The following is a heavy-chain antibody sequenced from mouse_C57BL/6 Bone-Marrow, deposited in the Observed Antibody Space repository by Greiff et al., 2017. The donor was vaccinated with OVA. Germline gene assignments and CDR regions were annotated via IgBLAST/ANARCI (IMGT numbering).Heavy chain of an antibody. D-gene: IGHD2-2*01. Sequence: EVKLMESGGGLVQPGGSLKLSCAASGFTFSDYYMYWVRQTPEKRLEWVAYISNGGGSTYYPDTVKGRFTISRDNAKNTLYLQKSRMKSADTAMYYCARPAWLRRDYYAMDYWGQGTSVTVSS. CDR3: ARPAWLRRDYYAMDY. J-gene: IGHJ4*01. V-gene: IGHV5-12*01. CDR2: ISNGGGST. CDR1: GFTFSDYY.